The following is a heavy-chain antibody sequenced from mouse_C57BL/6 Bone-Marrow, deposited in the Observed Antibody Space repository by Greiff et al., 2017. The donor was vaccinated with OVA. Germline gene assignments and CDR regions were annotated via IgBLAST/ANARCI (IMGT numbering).Heavy chain of an antibody. CDR3: LRQGNYYAMDY. CDR1: GFTFSDYG. V-gene: IGHV5-17*01. J-gene: IGHJ4*01. Sequence: EVKLMESGGGLVKPGGSLKLSCAASGFTFSDYGMHWVRQAPEKGLEWVAYISSGSSTIYYADTVKGRFTISRDNAKNTLFLQMTSLRSEDTAMYYSLRQGNYYAMDYWGQGTSVTVSS. D-gene: IGHD2-12*01. CDR2: ISSGSSTI.